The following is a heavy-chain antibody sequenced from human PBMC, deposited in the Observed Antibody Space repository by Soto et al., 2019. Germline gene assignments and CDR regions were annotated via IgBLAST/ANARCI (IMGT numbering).Heavy chain of an antibody. J-gene: IGHJ4*02. CDR2: IYSGSST. CDR3: AREGTTTPSYFDH. D-gene: IGHD1-26*01. CDR1: GFTVSNNY. V-gene: IGHV3-66*01. Sequence: EVQLVESGGGLVQPGGSLRLSCAASGFTVSNNYMNWVRQAPGKGLEWVSVIYSGSSTYYADSVKGRFTISRDISKNMLYLQMNSLRAEDTAVYHCAREGTTTPSYFDHWGQGTLVTVSS.